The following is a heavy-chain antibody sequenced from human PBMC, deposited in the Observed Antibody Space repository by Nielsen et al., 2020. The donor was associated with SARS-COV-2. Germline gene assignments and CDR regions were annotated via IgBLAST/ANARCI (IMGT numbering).Heavy chain of an antibody. V-gene: IGHV3-7*03. CDR2: IKQDGSEK. CDR1: GFTFSSYW. D-gene: IGHD3-3*01. CDR3: ARENYDFWSGYYPRYYYYYMDV. Sequence: GGSLRLSCAASGFTFSSYWMSWVRQAPGKGLEWVANIKQDGSEKYYVDSVKGRFTISRDNAKNSLYLQMNSLRAEDTAVYYCARENYDFWSGYYPRYYYYYMDVWGKGTTATVSS. J-gene: IGHJ6*03.